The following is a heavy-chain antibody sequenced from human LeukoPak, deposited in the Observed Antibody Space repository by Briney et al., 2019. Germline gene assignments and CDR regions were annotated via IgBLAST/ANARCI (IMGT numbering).Heavy chain of an antibody. CDR2: ISYDGSNN. CDR1: GFSFSGYA. Sequence: PGGSLRLSCAASGFSFSGYAMNWVRQAPGKGLEWVAVISYDGSNNHYADSVKGRFTISRDNSKNTLFLQMNSLKAEDTAVYYCPRVGVGYSYGNGFDSWGQGTLVTVSS. CDR3: PRVGVGYSYGNGFDS. J-gene: IGHJ4*02. V-gene: IGHV3-30*04. D-gene: IGHD5-18*01.